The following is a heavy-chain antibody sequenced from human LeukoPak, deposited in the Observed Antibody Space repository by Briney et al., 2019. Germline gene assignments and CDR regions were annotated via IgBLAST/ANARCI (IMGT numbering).Heavy chain of an antibody. Sequence: SETLSLTCTVSGGSIRSSDYFWNWIRQPPGKGLEWIGYIYDSGNTYYNPSLRSRITISVDTSKNQFSLKLSSVTAADTAVYYCARVTRYSGSYYSFYYYGMDVWGQGTTVSVSS. D-gene: IGHD1-26*01. CDR3: ARVTRYSGSYYSFYYYGMDV. V-gene: IGHV4-30-4*01. CDR2: IYDSGNT. CDR1: GGSIRSSDYF. J-gene: IGHJ6*02.